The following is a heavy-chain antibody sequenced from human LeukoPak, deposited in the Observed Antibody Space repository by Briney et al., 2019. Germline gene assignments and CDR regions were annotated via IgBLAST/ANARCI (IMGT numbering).Heavy chain of an antibody. J-gene: IGHJ4*02. CDR3: VREGNGLLSKDFDF. CDR2: IGPHSRFT. V-gene: IGHV1-2*02. Sequence: GASVKVSCKSSGFTFTDYYIHWVRQAPGQGLEWMGYIGPHSRFTSSPHELLGRVTMTRDAYMTTASMELTRLTSDDTAVYYCVREGNGLLSKDFDFWGQGTLVTVSS. D-gene: IGHD4-23*01. CDR1: GFTFTDYY.